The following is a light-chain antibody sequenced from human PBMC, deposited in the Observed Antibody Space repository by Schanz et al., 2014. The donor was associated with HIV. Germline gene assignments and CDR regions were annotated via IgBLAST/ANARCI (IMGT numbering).Light chain of an antibody. V-gene: IGKV3-15*01. CDR1: QSVSTN. CDR2: GAS. Sequence: EIVMTQSPATLSVSPGERATLSCRARQSVSTNLAWYQKKPGQAPRLLIYGASTRATGIPSRFSGSGSGTEFSLIISSLQSEDFAVYYCQQYNDWPPRWTFGQGTKVEIK. J-gene: IGKJ1*01. CDR3: QQYNDWPPRWT.